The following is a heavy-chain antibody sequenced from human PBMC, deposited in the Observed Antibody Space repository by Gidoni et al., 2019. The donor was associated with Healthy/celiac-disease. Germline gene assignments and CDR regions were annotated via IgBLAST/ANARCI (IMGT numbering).Heavy chain of an antibody. CDR1: GYTFTSYG. V-gene: IGHV1-18*01. CDR3: ARDNRYQLLLVYYYGMDV. J-gene: IGHJ6*02. D-gene: IGHD2-2*01. Sequence: QVQLVQSGAEVKKPGASVKVSCKASGYTFTSYGISWVRQAPGQGLEWMGWISAYNGNTNYAQKLQGRVTMTTDKSTSTAYMELRSLRSDDTAVYYCARDNRYQLLLVYYYGMDVWGQGTTVTVSS. CDR2: ISAYNGNT.